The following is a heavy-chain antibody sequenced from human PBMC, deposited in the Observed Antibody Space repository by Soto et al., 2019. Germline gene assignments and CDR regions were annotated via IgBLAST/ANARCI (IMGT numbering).Heavy chain of an antibody. J-gene: IGHJ4*01. CDR1: GGSIRSYY. Sequence: PSETLSLTCTVSGGSIRSYYWSWIRQSPGKGLEWIGYIHYSGSTNYNPSLKSRVTISVDTSKNQISLKLSSVTAADTAVYYCGRDRNVNPWYKDWGQEPWSPSPQ. V-gene: IGHV4-59*01. CDR2: IHYSGST. D-gene: IGHD1-1*01. CDR3: GRDRNVNPWYKD.